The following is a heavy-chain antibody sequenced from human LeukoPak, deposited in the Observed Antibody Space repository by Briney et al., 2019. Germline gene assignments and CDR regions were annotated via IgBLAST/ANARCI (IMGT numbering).Heavy chain of an antibody. CDR2: ISSSSSYI. J-gene: IGHJ6*03. CDR1: GFTFSSYS. CDR3: ARDNGYCSGGSCYYYYMDV. Sequence: GGSLRLSCAASGFTFSSYSMNRVRQAPGKGLEWVSSISSSSSYIYYADSVKGRFTISRDNAKNSLYLQMNSLRAEDTAVYYCARDNGYCSGGSCYYYYMDVWGKGTTVTVSS. D-gene: IGHD2-15*01. V-gene: IGHV3-21*01.